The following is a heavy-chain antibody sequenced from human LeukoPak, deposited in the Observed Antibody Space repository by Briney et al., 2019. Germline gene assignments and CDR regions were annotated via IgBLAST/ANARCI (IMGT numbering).Heavy chain of an antibody. V-gene: IGHV3-7*01. CDR3: ARMDGYFDY. CDR1: GFTFSGYW. D-gene: IGHD2-2*03. Sequence: GGSLRLSCAASGFTFSGYWMSWVRQAPGKGLEWVANIKQNGSETFYADSVRGRFTISRDNAKNSQYLQMNSLRVEDTAVYYCARMDGYFDYWGQGTLVTVSS. CDR2: IKQNGSET. J-gene: IGHJ4*02.